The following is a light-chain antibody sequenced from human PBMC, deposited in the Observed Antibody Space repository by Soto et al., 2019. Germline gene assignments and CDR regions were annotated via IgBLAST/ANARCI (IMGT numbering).Light chain of an antibody. Sequence: QSVLTQPPSVSGSPGQSVTISCTGTSSDVGSYNRVSWYQQPPGTAPKLMIYEVSNRPSGVPDRFSGSKSGNTASLTISGRQAEDEADYYCSSYTSSSTVIFGGGTQLTVL. V-gene: IGLV2-18*02. CDR3: SSYTSSSTVI. CDR2: EVS. J-gene: IGLJ2*01. CDR1: SSDVGSYNR.